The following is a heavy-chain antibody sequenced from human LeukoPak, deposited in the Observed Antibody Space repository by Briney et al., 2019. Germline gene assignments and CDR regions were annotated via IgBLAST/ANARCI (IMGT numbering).Heavy chain of an antibody. CDR1: GFTFSSYA. Sequence: PGGSLRLSCAASGFTFSSYAMSWVRQAPGKGLEWVSAISGSGGSTYYADSVKGRFTISRDNSKNTLYLQMNSLRAEDTAVYYCAKYIYGVVVAAAFDYWGQGTLVTVSS. CDR3: AKYIYGVVVAAAFDY. CDR2: ISGSGGST. J-gene: IGHJ4*02. V-gene: IGHV3-23*01. D-gene: IGHD2-15*01.